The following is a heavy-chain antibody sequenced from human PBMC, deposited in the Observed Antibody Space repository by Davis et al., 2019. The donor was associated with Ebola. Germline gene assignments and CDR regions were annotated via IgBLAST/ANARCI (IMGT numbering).Heavy chain of an antibody. CDR3: ARDRGTEGFDY. D-gene: IGHD1-7*01. CDR2: TYYRSKWYN. CDR1: GDRVSSDSAL. Sequence: SQTLSLTCAISGDRVSSDSALWLWLRQSPWRGLAWLGRTYYRSKWYNDYAVSVKSRITINPDTSKNQFSLQLNSVTPEDTAVYYCARDRGTEGFDYWGQGTLVTVSS. V-gene: IGHV6-1*01. J-gene: IGHJ4*02.